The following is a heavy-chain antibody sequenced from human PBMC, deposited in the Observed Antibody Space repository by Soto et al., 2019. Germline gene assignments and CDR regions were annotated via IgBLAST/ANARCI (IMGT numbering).Heavy chain of an antibody. CDR1: GGSISSYY. Sequence: SETLSLTCTVSGGSISSYYWSWIRQPPGKGLEWIGYIYYSGSTNYNPSLKSRVTISVDTSKNQFSLKLSSVTAADTAVYYCARDISIAARRDYYYYMDGWGKGTTVTVSS. CDR3: ARDISIAARRDYYYYMDG. V-gene: IGHV4-59*01. CDR2: IYYSGST. J-gene: IGHJ6*03. D-gene: IGHD6-6*01.